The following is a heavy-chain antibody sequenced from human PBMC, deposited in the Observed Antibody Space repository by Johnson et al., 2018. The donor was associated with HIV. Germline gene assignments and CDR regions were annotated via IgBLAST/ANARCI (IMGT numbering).Heavy chain of an antibody. CDR2: ISGSGGST. D-gene: IGHD3-3*01. V-gene: IGHV3-23*04. CDR3: ATTRWSDTDPFDI. J-gene: IGHJ3*02. CDR1: GFTFSSYA. Sequence: VQLVESGGGLVQPGGSLRLSCAASGFTFSSYAMSWVRQAPGTGLEWVSAISGSGGSTYYADSVKGRFTISRDNSKNSLYLQRNSLTAEDTAVYYCATTRWSDTDPFDIWGQGTMVTVSS.